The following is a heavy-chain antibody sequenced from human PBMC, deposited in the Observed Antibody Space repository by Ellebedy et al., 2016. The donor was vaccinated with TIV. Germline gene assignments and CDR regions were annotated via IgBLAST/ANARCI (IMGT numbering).Heavy chain of an antibody. CDR2: ISAYNGDT. D-gene: IGHD3-10*01. J-gene: IGHJ5*02. Sequence: ASVKVSCKASGYTFTNYGISWVRQAPGQGLEWMGWISAYNGDTNYAQKLQGRVTMTTDTSTSPAYMELRSLRSDDTAIYYCARDRSGAEFDPWGQGTLVTVSS. V-gene: IGHV1-18*04. CDR1: GYTFTNYG. CDR3: ARDRSGAEFDP.